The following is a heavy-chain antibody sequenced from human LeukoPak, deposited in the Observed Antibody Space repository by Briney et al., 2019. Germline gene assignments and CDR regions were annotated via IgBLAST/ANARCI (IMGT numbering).Heavy chain of an antibody. V-gene: IGHV4-61*08. CDR1: GGSISSGGYY. D-gene: IGHD3-3*01. CDR3: ARRAYDDYFDY. CDR2: IYYSGST. J-gene: IGHJ4*02. Sequence: PSETLSLTCTVSGGSISSGGYYWSWIRQPPGKGLEWIGYIYYSGSTNYNPSLKSRVTISVDTSKNQFSLKLSSVTAADTAVYYCARRAYDDYFDYWGQGTLVTVSS.